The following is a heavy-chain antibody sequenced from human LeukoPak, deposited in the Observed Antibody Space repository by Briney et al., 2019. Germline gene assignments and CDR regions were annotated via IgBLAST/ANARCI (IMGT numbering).Heavy chain of an antibody. J-gene: IGHJ4*02. Sequence: PGRSLRLSCAASGFTFSSYGMHWVRQAPGKGLEWVAVISYDGSNKYYADSVKGRFTISRDNSKNTLYLQMNSLRAEDTAVYYCAKDREDSGYEVYFDYWGQGTLVTVSS. CDR3: AKDREDSGYEVYFDY. V-gene: IGHV3-30*18. CDR1: GFTFSSYG. D-gene: IGHD5-12*01. CDR2: ISYDGSNK.